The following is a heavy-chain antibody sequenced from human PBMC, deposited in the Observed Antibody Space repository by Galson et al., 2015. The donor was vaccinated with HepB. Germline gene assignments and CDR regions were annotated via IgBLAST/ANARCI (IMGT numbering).Heavy chain of an antibody. CDR1: GFTFSSYG. Sequence: SLRLSCAASGFTFSSYGMHWVRQAPGKGLEWVAVISYDGSNKYYADSVKGRFTISRDNSKNTLYLQMNSLRAEDTAVYYCATERITIFGGGHDYWGQGTLVTVSS. D-gene: IGHD3-3*01. CDR2: ISYDGSNK. V-gene: IGHV3-30*03. J-gene: IGHJ4*02. CDR3: ATERITIFGGGHDY.